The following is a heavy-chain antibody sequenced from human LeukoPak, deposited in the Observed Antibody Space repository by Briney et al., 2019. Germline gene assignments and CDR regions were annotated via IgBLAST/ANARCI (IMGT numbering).Heavy chain of an antibody. CDR3: ARVDTMVRGVIITMYYYMDV. CDR1: GYTFTSYD. D-gene: IGHD3-10*01. V-gene: IGHV1-8*01. Sequence: GASVKVSCKASGYTFTSYDINWVRQATGQGLEWMGWMNPNSGNTGYAQKLQGRVTMTTDTSTSTAYMELRSLRSDDTAVYYCARVDTMVRGVIITMYYYMDVWGKGTTVTVSS. J-gene: IGHJ6*03. CDR2: MNPNSGNT.